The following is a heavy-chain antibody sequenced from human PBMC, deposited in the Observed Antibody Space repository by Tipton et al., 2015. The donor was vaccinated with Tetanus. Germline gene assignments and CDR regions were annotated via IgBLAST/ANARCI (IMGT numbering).Heavy chain of an antibody. J-gene: IGHJ4*02. Sequence: TLSLTCTVSGGSISSYYWSWIRQPPGKGLEWIGYIYYSGSTYYNPSLKSRVTISVDTSKNQFSLKLSSVTAADTAVYYCARRDFWSGYYDYWGQGTLVTVSS. V-gene: IGHV4-59*04. CDR3: ARRDFWSGYYDY. CDR1: GGSISSYY. CDR2: IYYSGST. D-gene: IGHD3-3*01.